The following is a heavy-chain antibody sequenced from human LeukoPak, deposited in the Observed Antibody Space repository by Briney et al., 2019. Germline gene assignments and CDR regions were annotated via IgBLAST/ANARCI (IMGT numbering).Heavy chain of an antibody. Sequence: GGSLRLSCAASGFSFSNYAMSWVRQAPGKGLEWVSYISSSGSTKYYADSVKGRFTISRDNAKNSLYLQMNSLKAEDTAVYYCARDVGFGGYSRGIFDYWGQGTLVTVSS. CDR1: GFSFSNYA. J-gene: IGHJ4*02. D-gene: IGHD3-10*01. CDR3: ARDVGFGGYSRGIFDY. V-gene: IGHV3-48*03. CDR2: ISSSGSTK.